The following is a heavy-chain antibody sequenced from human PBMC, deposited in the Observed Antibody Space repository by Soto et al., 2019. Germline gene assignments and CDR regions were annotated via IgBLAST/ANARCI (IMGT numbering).Heavy chain of an antibody. D-gene: IGHD2-2*01. CDR3: AREASVLIPAAQPSRFDS. Sequence: RASVKVSCKGFGYSFMKYGINWVRQAPGQGLEWVGWISPYSGYTHSAQKFHGRLTLTTDTAASTAYMELRILRSADTALYYCAREASVLIPAAQPSRFDSWGPGTLVTVSS. CDR2: ISPYSGYT. CDR1: GYSFMKYG. V-gene: IGHV1-18*01. J-gene: IGHJ4*02.